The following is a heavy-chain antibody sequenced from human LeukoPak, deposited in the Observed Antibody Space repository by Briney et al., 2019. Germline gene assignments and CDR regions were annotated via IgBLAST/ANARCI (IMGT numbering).Heavy chain of an antibody. CDR2: IIPIFGTA. V-gene: IGHV1-69*06. CDR1: GGTFSSYA. J-gene: IGHJ4*02. CDR3: ARGSRTGWYYFGY. Sequence: SVTVSCKASGGTFSSYAISWVRQAPGQGLEWMGGIIPIFGTANYAQKFRGRVTITADKSTRTAYMELSSLRSDDTAVYYCARGSRTGWYYFGYWGQGTLVTGSS. D-gene: IGHD6-19*01.